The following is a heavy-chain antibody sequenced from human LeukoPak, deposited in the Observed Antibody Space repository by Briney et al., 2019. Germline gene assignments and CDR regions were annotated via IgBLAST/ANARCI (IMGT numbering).Heavy chain of an antibody. J-gene: IGHJ3*02. D-gene: IGHD6-13*01. Sequence: SSVKVSCKASGGTFSSYAINWVRQAPGRGLEWMGRIVPIFGTTNYAQKFQGRVTITTDESTSTAYMELSSLRSEDTAVYYCARDRGERGSSWSLPAHGFDIWGQGTMVTVSS. CDR1: GGTFSSYA. CDR3: ARDRGERGSSWSLPAHGFDI. V-gene: IGHV1-69*05. CDR2: IVPIFGTT.